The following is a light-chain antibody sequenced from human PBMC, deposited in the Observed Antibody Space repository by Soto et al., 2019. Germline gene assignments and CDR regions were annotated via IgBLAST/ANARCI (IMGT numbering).Light chain of an antibody. CDR3: QHYGTSHA. CDR1: QSVSSSY. J-gene: IGKJ1*01. CDR2: GAS. Sequence: EIVLTQSPGTLSLSPGGRATLSCRASQSVSSSYLAWYQQKPGQAPRLLIYGASSRATGIPTRISGSGSGTDFTLTITRLEPEDSAVYYCQHYGTSHAFGQGTKVDIK. V-gene: IGKV3-20*01.